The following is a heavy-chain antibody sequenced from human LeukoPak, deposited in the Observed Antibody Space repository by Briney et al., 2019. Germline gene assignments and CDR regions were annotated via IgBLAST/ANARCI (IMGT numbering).Heavy chain of an antibody. CDR2: ISSSGSTI. V-gene: IGHV3-48*04. Sequence: GGSLRLSCAASGFTFSSYSMNWVRQAPGKGLEWVSYISSSGSTIYYADSVKGRFTISRDNAKNSLYLQMNSLRAEDTAVYYCARVEAAAGTVDYWGQGTLVTVSS. CDR3: ARVEAAAGTVDY. CDR1: GFTFSSYS. J-gene: IGHJ4*02. D-gene: IGHD6-13*01.